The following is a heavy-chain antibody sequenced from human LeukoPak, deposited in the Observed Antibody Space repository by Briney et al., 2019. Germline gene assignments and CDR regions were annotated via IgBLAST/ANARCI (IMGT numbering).Heavy chain of an antibody. CDR3: ASTHLGYCSSASCQNDY. D-gene: IGHD2-2*01. Sequence: GGSLRLSCAASGFTVSSNYMSWVRQAPGKGLEWVSVIYSGGSTYYANSVKGRFTISRDNSKNTLYLQMNSLRAEDTTVYYCASTHLGYCSSASCQNDYWGQGTLVTVSS. CDR1: GFTVSSNY. CDR2: IYSGGST. V-gene: IGHV3-53*01. J-gene: IGHJ4*02.